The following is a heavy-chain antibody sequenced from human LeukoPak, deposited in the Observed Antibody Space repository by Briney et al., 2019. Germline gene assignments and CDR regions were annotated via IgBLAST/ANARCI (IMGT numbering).Heavy chain of an antibody. V-gene: IGHV4-59*01. Sequence: SETLSLTCTVSGGSISSYYWSWIRQPPGKGLEWIGYIYYSGSTNYNPSLKSRVTISVDTSKNQFSLKLSSVTAADTAVYYCVRDFRLYRLRLYYFDYWGQGTLVTVSS. CDR3: VRDFRLYRLRLYYFDY. CDR2: IYYSGST. CDR1: GGSISSYY. J-gene: IGHJ4*02. D-gene: IGHD4-17*01.